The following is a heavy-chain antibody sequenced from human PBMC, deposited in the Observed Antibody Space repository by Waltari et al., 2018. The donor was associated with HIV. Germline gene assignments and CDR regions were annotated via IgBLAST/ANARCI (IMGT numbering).Heavy chain of an antibody. CDR3: AKPAAMASYGMDV. V-gene: IGHV3-30*18. CDR1: GFTFSSYG. CDR2: ISYDGSNK. D-gene: IGHD5-18*01. Sequence: QVQLVESGGGVVQPGRSLRLSCAASGFTFSSYGMHWVRQAPGRGLEWVAVISYDGSNKYYADSLKGRFTISRDNSKNTLYLQMNSLRAEDTAVYYCAKPAAMASYGMDVWGQGTTVTVSS. J-gene: IGHJ6*02.